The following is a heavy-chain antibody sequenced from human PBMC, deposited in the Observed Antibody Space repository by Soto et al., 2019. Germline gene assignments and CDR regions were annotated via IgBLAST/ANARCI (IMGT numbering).Heavy chain of an antibody. Sequence: GASVKVSCKASGYTFTNYGISWVRQAPGQGLEWMGWINVYNGNTKYAQKVQGRVTMTTDTSTSTAHMELRSLRSDDTAVYYCARGVGSGSYYNQYNWFDPWGQGTLVTVS. CDR2: INVYNGNT. J-gene: IGHJ5*02. CDR3: ARGVGSGSYYNQYNWFDP. V-gene: IGHV1-18*01. CDR1: GYTFTNYG. D-gene: IGHD3-10*01.